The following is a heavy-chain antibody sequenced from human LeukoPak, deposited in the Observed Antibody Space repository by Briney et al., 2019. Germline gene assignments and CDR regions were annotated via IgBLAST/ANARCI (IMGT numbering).Heavy chain of an antibody. D-gene: IGHD3-22*01. V-gene: IGHV4-39*07. CDR2: IYYSGST. Sequence: SETLSLTCTVSGGSISSSSYDWGWIREPPGKGLEWIGSIYYSGSTNYNPSLKTLVTISVHTSKNQFSLKLSSVTAADTAVYYCARLFLLRGYWFDPWGQGTLVTVSS. CDR1: GGSISSSSYD. CDR3: ARLFLLRGYWFDP. J-gene: IGHJ5*02.